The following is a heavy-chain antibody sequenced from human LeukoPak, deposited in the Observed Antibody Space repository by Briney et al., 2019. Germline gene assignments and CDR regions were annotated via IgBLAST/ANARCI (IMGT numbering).Heavy chain of an antibody. CDR3: ARGLGYCTSTTCLLPFDY. D-gene: IGHD2-2*01. V-gene: IGHV3-53*01. Sequence: GGSLRLSCAASGFTVSTYYMTWVRQAPGKGLEFVSVVYSGGSTYYADSVKGRFTVSRDNSKNTLYLQMNSLRAEDTAMYYCARGLGYCTSTTCLLPFDYWGQGTLVTVSS. CDR2: VYSGGST. J-gene: IGHJ4*02. CDR1: GFTVSTYY.